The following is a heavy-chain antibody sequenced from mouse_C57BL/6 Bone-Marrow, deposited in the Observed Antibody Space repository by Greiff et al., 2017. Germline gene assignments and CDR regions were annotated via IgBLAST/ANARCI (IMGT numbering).Heavy chain of an antibody. V-gene: IGHV1-15*01. Sequence: LQESGAELVRPGASVTLSCKASGYTFTDYEMHWVKQTPVHGLEWIGAIDPETGGTAYNQKFKGKAILTADKSSSTAYMELRSLTSEDSAVYYCTRVDYYGSSLYYFDYWGQGTTLTVSS. J-gene: IGHJ2*01. CDR2: IDPETGGT. D-gene: IGHD1-1*01. CDR3: TRVDYYGSSLYYFDY. CDR1: GYTFTDYE.